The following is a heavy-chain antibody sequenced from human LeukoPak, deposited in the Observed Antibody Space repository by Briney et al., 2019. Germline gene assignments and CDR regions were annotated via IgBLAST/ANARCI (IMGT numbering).Heavy chain of an antibody. CDR1: GDSVSSNSAA. CDR2: TLYRSKWYN. V-gene: IGHV6-1*01. CDR3: GRGSHWAIDY. D-gene: IGHD7-27*01. J-gene: IGHJ4*02. Sequence: SQTLSLTCAISGDSVSSNSAARHWIRQSPSRGLEWLGRTLYRSKWYNEYAISVKSRITISPDTSKNQFSLQLNSVTPEDTAVYYCGRGSHWAIDYWGQGTLVTVSS.